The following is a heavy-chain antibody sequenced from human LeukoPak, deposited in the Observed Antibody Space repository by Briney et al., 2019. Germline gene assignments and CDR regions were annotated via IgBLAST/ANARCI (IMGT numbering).Heavy chain of an antibody. V-gene: IGHV4-59*01. Sequence: PSETLSLTCTVSGGSISSYYWSWIRQPPGKGLQWIGYIYYSGSANYNPSLMSRAAISEDTSKNQVSLKLSSVTAADTAIYYCARGPAWYFNYRGQGTLVTVSS. CDR1: GGSISSYY. CDR3: ARGPAWYFNY. CDR2: IYYSGSA. J-gene: IGHJ4*02.